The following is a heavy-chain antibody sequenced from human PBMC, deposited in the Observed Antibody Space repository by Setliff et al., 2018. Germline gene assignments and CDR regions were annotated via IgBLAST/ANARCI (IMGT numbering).Heavy chain of an antibody. CDR3: ARGARIVGATPLPVNWFDP. J-gene: IGHJ5*02. CDR1: GYSISSGYY. D-gene: IGHD1-26*01. Sequence: ETLSLTCTVSGYSISSGYYWGWIRQPPGKGLEWIGSIYHSESTYYNPSLKSRVTISVDTSKNQFSLKLSSVTAADTAVYYCARGARIVGATPLPVNWFDPWGQGTLVTVSS. CDR2: IYHSEST. V-gene: IGHV4-38-2*02.